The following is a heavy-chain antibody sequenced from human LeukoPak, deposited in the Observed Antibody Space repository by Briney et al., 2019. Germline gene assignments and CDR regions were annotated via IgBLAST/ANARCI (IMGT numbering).Heavy chain of an antibody. V-gene: IGHV3-30*04. CDR3: AKEMWIQLWSDAFDI. Sequence: GGSLRLSCAASGFTFSSYALHWVRQAPGKGLEWVAVISYDGSNKYYADSVKGRFTISRDNSKNTLYLQMNSLRAEDTAVYYCAKEMWIQLWSDAFDIWGQGTMVTVSS. CDR1: GFTFSSYA. D-gene: IGHD5-18*01. CDR2: ISYDGSNK. J-gene: IGHJ3*02.